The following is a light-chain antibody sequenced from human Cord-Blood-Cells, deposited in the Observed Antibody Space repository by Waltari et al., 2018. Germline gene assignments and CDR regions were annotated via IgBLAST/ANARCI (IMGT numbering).Light chain of an antibody. V-gene: IGKV1-33*01. J-gene: IGKJ1*01. CDR3: QQYDNLPRT. CDR1: QDISNY. Sequence: DIQMTQSPSSLSASVGDRVTIPCQASQDISNYLNWYQQKPGKAPKLLLYDASNLETGVPSRFSGSGSGTDFTFTISSLQPEDIATYYCQQYDNLPRTFGQGTKVEIK. CDR2: DAS.